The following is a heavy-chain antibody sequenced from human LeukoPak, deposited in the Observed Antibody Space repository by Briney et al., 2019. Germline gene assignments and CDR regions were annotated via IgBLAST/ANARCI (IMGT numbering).Heavy chain of an antibody. Sequence: GGSLRLSCAASGFTFSSYEMNWVRQAPGKGLEWVSYTSSSGSTIYYADSVKGRFTISRDNAKNSLYLQMNSLRAEDTAVYYCAGELGYCSSTSCYPGWFDPWGQGTLVTVSS. D-gene: IGHD2-2*01. CDR3: AGELGYCSSTSCYPGWFDP. CDR2: TSSSGSTI. J-gene: IGHJ5*02. CDR1: GFTFSSYE. V-gene: IGHV3-48*03.